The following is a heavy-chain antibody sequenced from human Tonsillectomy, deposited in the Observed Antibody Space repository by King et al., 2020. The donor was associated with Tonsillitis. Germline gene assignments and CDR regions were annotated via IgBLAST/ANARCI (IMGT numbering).Heavy chain of an antibody. CDR2: FYYSGTT. Sequence: VLLQESGPGLVKSSETLSLTCTVSGGSINSRSNYWGWIRQPPGKGLEWIGSFYYSGTTYYSPSLKSRATISGDTSKNQFSLKLSSVTAADTAVYYCARDLAGYFDYWGQGTLVTVSS. CDR1: GGSINSRSNY. V-gene: IGHV4-39*07. J-gene: IGHJ4*02. CDR3: ARDLAGYFDY.